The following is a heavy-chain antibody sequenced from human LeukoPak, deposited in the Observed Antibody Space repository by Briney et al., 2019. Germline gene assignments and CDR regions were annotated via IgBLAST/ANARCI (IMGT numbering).Heavy chain of an antibody. D-gene: IGHD6-6*01. J-gene: IGHJ3*02. CDR1: GYTFTSYY. CDR3: ATDLSIAARPEAFDI. CDR2: FDPEDGET. Sequence: ASVKVSCKASGYTFTSYYMHWVRQAPGKGLEWMGGFDPEDGETIYAQKFQGRVTMTEDTSTDTAYMELSSLRSEDTAVYYCATDLSIAARPEAFDIWGQGTMVTVSS. V-gene: IGHV1-24*01.